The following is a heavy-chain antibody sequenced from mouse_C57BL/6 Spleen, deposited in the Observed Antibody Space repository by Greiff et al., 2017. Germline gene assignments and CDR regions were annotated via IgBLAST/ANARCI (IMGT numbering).Heavy chain of an antibody. CDR3: ARWDYDEAWFAY. V-gene: IGHV1-55*01. CDR1: GYTFTSYW. CDR2: IYPGSGST. D-gene: IGHD2-4*01. J-gene: IGHJ3*01. Sequence: VQLQQPGAELVKPGASVKMSCKASGYTFTSYWITWVKKRPGQGLEWIGDIYPGSGSTNYNEKFKSKATLTVDTSSSTAYMQLSSLTSEDSAVYYCARWDYDEAWFAYWGQGTLVTVSA.